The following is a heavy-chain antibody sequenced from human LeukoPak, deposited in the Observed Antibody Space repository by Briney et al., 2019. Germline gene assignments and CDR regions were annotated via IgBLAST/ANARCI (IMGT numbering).Heavy chain of an antibody. J-gene: IGHJ4*02. D-gene: IGHD5-12*01. V-gene: IGHV3-30*18. CDR1: GFTFSSYG. Sequence: GGSLRLSCAASGFTFSSYGMHWVRQAPGKGLEWVAVISYDGSNKYYADSVKGRFTISRDNAKNSLYLQMNSLRAEDTALYYCAKDIAYSGYDQAFDYWGQGTLVTVSS. CDR3: AKDIAYSGYDQAFDY. CDR2: ISYDGSNK.